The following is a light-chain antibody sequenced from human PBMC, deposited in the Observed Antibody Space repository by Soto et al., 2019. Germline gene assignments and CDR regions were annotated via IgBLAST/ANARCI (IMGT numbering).Light chain of an antibody. J-gene: IGKJ4*01. CDR2: AAS. Sequence: DIQLTQSPSFLSASLGDRVTITCRASQGIGSYLAWYQQKPGKAPRLLIYAASTLQSGVPSRFSGSGSDTEFTLTISSLQPEDFAVYYCQQRSNWPPTFGGGTKVEIK. CDR1: QGIGSY. V-gene: IGKV1-9*01. CDR3: QQRSNWPPT.